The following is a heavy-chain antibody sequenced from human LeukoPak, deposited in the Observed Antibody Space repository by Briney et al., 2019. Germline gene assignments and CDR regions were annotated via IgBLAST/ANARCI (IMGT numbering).Heavy chain of an antibody. V-gene: IGHV3-23*01. Sequence: GGSLRLSCAASGFTFSSSAMSWVRQAPGKGLEWVSTISGSDSSTHYADSVKGRFTISRDNSKNTPYMQINSLRADDTGVYYCAKSGYNRFDYWGQGTLVTVSS. J-gene: IGHJ4*02. CDR2: ISGSDSST. D-gene: IGHD5-24*01. CDR1: GFTFSSSA. CDR3: AKSGYNRFDY.